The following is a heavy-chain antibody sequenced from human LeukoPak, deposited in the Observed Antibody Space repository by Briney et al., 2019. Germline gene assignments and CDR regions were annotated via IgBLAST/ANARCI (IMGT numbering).Heavy chain of an antibody. Sequence: ASVKVSCKASGGTFSSYAISWVRQVPGQGLEWMGGIIPIFGTANYAQKFQGRVTITADESTSTAYMELSSLRSEDTAVYYCARTYDSSGYFSYYYYYGMDVWGQGTTVTVSS. CDR2: IIPIFGTA. CDR1: GGTFSSYA. V-gene: IGHV1-69*01. D-gene: IGHD3-22*01. J-gene: IGHJ6*02. CDR3: ARTYDSSGYFSYYYYYGMDV.